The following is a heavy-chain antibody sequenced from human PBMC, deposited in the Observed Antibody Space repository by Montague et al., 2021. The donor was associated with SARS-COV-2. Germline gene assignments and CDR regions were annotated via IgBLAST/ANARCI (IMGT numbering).Heavy chain of an antibody. D-gene: IGHD1-26*01. V-gene: IGHV3-48*03. CDR2: ISSSGSAI. CDR3: ARDRRTVGATMDYYYFYGMDV. Sequence: SLRSSCAASGFTFSLYEMNWVRQAPGKGLEWVSFISSSGSAIYSADSVKGRFTISRDNAKNSLYLQMNSLRAEDTAVYYCARDRRTVGATMDYYYFYGMDVWGQGTTVTVSS. J-gene: IGHJ6*02. CDR1: GFTFSLYE.